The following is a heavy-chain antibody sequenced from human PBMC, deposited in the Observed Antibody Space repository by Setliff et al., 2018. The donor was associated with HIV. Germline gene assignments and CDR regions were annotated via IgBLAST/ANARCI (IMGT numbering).Heavy chain of an antibody. CDR1: GFTFSDYY. V-gene: IGHV3-30*02. CDR2: IHYDVSSK. D-gene: IGHD5-18*01. CDR3: AKMHTAMDPDTFDI. J-gene: IGHJ3*02. Sequence: PGGSLRLSCAASGFTFSDYYMSWIRQAPGKGLEWVAFIHYDVSSKYYGDSVKGRFTISRDNSRNTLYLQMNSLRPEDTAIYYCAKMHTAMDPDTFDIWGQGTM.